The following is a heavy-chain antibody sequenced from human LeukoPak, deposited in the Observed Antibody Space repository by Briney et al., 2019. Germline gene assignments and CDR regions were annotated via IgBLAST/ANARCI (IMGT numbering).Heavy chain of an antibody. CDR3: ARQRDSAYYDFWCGYFFFDY. Sequence: GESLKISCKGSGYSFTSYWIGWVRQMAGKGLEWMGIIYPGDSDTRYSPSFQGQVTISADKSISTAYLQWSSLKASDTAMYYCARQRDSAYYDFWCGYFFFDYWGQGTLVTVSS. CDR1: GYSFTSYW. CDR2: IYPGDSDT. D-gene: IGHD3-3*01. J-gene: IGHJ4*02. V-gene: IGHV5-51*01.